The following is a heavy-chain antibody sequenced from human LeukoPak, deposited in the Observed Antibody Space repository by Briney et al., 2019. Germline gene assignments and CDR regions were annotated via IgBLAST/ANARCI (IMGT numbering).Heavy chain of an antibody. J-gene: IGHJ6*03. CDR3: ARAVGSGSFQTYYYMDV. CDR1: GGSISSYY. Sequence: PSETLSLTCTVSGGSISSYYWSWIRQPAGKGLEWIGRIYTSGSTNYNPSLKSRVTMSVDTSKNQFSLKLSSVTAADKAVYYCARAVGSGSFQTYYYMDVWGKGTTVTISS. V-gene: IGHV4-4*07. D-gene: IGHD3-10*01. CDR2: IYTSGST.